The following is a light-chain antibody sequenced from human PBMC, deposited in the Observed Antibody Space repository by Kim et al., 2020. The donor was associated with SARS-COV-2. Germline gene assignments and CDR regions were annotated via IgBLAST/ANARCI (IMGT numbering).Light chain of an antibody. J-gene: IGLJ2*01. CDR3: NSRDSSGNYLV. V-gene: IGLV3-19*01. Sequence: AWGQTVRITCQGDSLRTYYASWYQQKPGQAPVVVISNKNNRPSGIPDRFSGSSSGNTASLTITGAQAEDEAAYYCNSRDSSGNYLVFCGGTQLTVL. CDR2: NKN. CDR1: SLRTYY.